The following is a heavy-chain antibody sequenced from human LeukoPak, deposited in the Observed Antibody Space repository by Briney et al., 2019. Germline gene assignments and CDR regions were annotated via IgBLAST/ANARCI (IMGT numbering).Heavy chain of an antibody. Sequence: PSGTLSLTCAVYGGSFSGYYWSWIRQPPGKGLEWIGEINHSGSTNYNPSLKSRVTISVDTSKNQFSLKLSSVTAADTAVYYCARGRRVIGFDYWGQGTLVTVSS. CDR3: ARGRRVIGFDY. V-gene: IGHV4-34*01. D-gene: IGHD2-21*01. CDR2: INHSGST. CDR1: GGSFSGYY. J-gene: IGHJ4*02.